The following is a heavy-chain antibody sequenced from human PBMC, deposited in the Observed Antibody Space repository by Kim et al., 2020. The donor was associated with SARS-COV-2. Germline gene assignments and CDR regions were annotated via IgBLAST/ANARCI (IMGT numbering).Heavy chain of an antibody. D-gene: IGHD3-10*01. V-gene: IGHV4-34*01. Sequence: SETLSLTCAVYGGSFSGYYWSWIRQPPGKGLEWIGEINHSGSTNYNPSLKSRVTISVDTSKNQFSLKLSSVTAADTAVYYCARTRILGFSGQYYYGSGSYYPTGWFDPWGQGTLVTVSS. CDR1: GGSFSGYY. J-gene: IGHJ5*02. CDR2: INHSGST. CDR3: ARTRILGFSGQYYYGSGSYYPTGWFDP.